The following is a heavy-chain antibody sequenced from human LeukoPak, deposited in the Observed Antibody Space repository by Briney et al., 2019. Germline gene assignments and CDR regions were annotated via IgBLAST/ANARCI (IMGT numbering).Heavy chain of an antibody. V-gene: IGHV1-69*05. J-gene: IGHJ4*02. CDR3: ARGTYYYDSSGYNYPPFDY. Sequence: AASVEVSCKASGGTFSSYAISWVRQAPGQGLEWMGGIIPIFGTANYAQKFQGRVTITTDESTSTAYMELSSLRSEDTAVYYCARGTYYYDSSGYNYPPFDYWGQGTLVTVSS. D-gene: IGHD3-22*01. CDR1: GGTFSSYA. CDR2: IIPIFGTA.